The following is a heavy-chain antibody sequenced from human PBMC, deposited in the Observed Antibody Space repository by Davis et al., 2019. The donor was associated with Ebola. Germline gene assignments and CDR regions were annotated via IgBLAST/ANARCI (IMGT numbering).Heavy chain of an antibody. CDR1: GGSISSSSYY. V-gene: IGHV4-39*07. Sequence: SETLSLTCTVSGGSISSSSYYWGWIRQPPGKGLEWIGSLHYSGNSYYNPSLRSRVTISLDTSKNQFSLKLSSVTAADTAVYYCAKVLSSGPTPIYFEYWGQGTLVTVSS. D-gene: IGHD3-22*01. CDR2: LHYSGNS. CDR3: AKVLSSGPTPIYFEY. J-gene: IGHJ4*02.